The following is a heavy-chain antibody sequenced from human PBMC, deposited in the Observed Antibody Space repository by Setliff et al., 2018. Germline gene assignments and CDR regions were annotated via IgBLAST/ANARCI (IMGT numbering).Heavy chain of an antibody. D-gene: IGHD3-3*01. J-gene: IGHJ4*02. V-gene: IGHV4-39*01. CDR2: RYYTGTT. Sequence: SETLSLTCTVSGGSVTSSGSYWSWVRQSPGKGLEWIGTRYYTGTTFYNPSLESRVAVSLDASEKKFSLNLRSVTTADTAVYYCARHFYPPDFFAHWGQGLLVTVSS. CDR1: GGSVTSSGSY. CDR3: ARHFYPPDFFAH.